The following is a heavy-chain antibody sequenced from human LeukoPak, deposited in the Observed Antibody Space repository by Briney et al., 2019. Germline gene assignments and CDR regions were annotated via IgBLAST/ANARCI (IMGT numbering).Heavy chain of an antibody. CDR1: GYSISNGFY. CDR2: IFHSGST. Sequence: SETVSLTCTVSGYSISNGFYWAWIRQPPGKGLEWIGSIFHSGSTYYNPSLKIRVTISVDTSKNQFSLKLSSVTAADTAVYYCARVYSGSYPPAFDIWGQGTMVTVSS. V-gene: IGHV4-38-2*02. D-gene: IGHD1-26*01. J-gene: IGHJ3*02. CDR3: ARVYSGSYPPAFDI.